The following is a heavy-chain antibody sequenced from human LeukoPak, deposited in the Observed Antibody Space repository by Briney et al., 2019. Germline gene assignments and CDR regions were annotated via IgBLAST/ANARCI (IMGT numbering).Heavy chain of an antibody. D-gene: IGHD6-19*01. Sequence: TGGSLRLSCTTYESAFNSYEMNWIRQAPGKGLEWVSYISNTGNTIYYTDSVKGRFTISRDNAKNSLYLQMNSLRDEDTALYYCAGGLGSGWRYWGQGTPVTVSS. CDR2: ISNTGNTI. CDR1: ESAFNSYE. V-gene: IGHV3-48*03. CDR3: AGGLGSGWRY. J-gene: IGHJ4*02.